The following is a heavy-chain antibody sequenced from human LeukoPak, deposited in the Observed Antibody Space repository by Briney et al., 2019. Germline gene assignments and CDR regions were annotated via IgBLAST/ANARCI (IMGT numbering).Heavy chain of an antibody. V-gene: IGHV3-23*01. D-gene: IGHD3-22*01. J-gene: IGHJ3*02. CDR2: ISGSGGST. Sequence: GGSLRLSCTASGFTFSNYAMSLVRQAPGKGLEWVSTISGSGGSTYYADSVKGRFTISRDNSKNTLYLQMNSLRAEDTAVYYCAKISSGYYLMNAFDIWGQGTMVTVSS. CDR3: AKISSGYYLMNAFDI. CDR1: GFTFSNYA.